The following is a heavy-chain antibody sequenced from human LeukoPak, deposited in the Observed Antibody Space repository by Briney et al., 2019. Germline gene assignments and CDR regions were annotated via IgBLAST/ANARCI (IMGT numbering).Heavy chain of an antibody. V-gene: IGHV5-51*01. Sequence: GEFLKISCKVSGYSLSNYWIGWVRQMPGRGLEWMGIIYPGDSDTRYSPSFQGQVTFSADKSISTAYLQWNSLKASDTAMYYCARYNTGFYYFDFWGPGTLVTVS. CDR1: GYSLSNYW. CDR2: IYPGDSDT. J-gene: IGHJ4*02. D-gene: IGHD5-12*01. CDR3: ARYNTGFYYFDF.